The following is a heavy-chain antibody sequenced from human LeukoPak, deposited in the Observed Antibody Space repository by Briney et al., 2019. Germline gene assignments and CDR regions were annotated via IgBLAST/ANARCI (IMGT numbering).Heavy chain of an antibody. V-gene: IGHV3-43D*04. CDR3: AKGGDYDSSGYYHFQH. J-gene: IGHJ1*01. Sequence: PGGSLRLSXAASGFTFDDYAMHWVRQAPGKGLEWVSLISWDGGSTYYADSVKGRFTISRDNSKNSLYLQMNSLRAEDTALYYCAKGGDYDSSGYYHFQHWGQRTLVTVSS. CDR2: ISWDGGST. D-gene: IGHD3-22*01. CDR1: GFTFDDYA.